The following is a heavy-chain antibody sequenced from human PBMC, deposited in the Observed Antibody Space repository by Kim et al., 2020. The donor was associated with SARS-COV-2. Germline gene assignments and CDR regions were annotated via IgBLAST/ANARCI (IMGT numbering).Heavy chain of an antibody. CDR1: GFTFSSYS. J-gene: IGHJ4*02. CDR2: ISSSSSYI. CDR3: ATALRLQLENFDY. Sequence: GGSLRLSCAASGFTFSSYSMNWVRQAPGKGLEWVSSISSSSSYIYYADSVKGRFTISRDNAKNSLYLQMNSLRAEDTAVYYCATALRLQLENFDYWGQGTLVTVSS. V-gene: IGHV3-21*01. D-gene: IGHD5-12*01.